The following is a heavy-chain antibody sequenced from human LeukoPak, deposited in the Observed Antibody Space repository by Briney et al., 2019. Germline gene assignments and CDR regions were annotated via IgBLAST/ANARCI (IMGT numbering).Heavy chain of an antibody. J-gene: IGHJ6*02. CDR3: ARFPYYGMDV. V-gene: IGHV4-34*01. Sequence: PSETLSLTCAVYGGPFSGYYWSWIRRPPGKGLEWIGEINHSGSTNYNPSLKSRVTISVDTSKNQFSLKLSSVTAADTAVYYCARFPYYGMDVWGQGTTVTVSS. CDR2: INHSGST. CDR1: GGPFSGYY.